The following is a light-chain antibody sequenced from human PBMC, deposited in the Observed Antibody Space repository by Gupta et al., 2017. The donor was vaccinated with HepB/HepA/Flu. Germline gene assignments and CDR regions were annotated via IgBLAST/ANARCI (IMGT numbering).Light chain of an antibody. Sequence: STELPQDSSVSVALGQTVRITCRGDSLRTYYASWYQQKPGQAPVLVIYGKNNRPSGIPDRFSDSSSGNTASLTITGAQADAEADYYCNALDSSGNNVVFGGGTKLTVL. CDR1: SLRTYY. V-gene: IGLV3-19*01. CDR2: GKN. CDR3: NALDSSGNNVV. J-gene: IGLJ3*02.